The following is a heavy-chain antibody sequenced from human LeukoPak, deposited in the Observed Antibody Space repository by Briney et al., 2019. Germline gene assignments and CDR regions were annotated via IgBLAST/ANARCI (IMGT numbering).Heavy chain of an antibody. CDR2: ISYDGSNK. Sequence: GGSLRLSCAASGFTFSSYGMHWVRQAPGKGLEWVAVISYDGSNKYYADSVKGRFTISRDNSKNTLYLQMNSLRAEDTAVYYCATLDYYYYYMDVWGKGTTVTVSS. CDR3: ATLDYYYYYMDV. CDR1: GFTFSSYG. J-gene: IGHJ6*03. V-gene: IGHV3-30*03.